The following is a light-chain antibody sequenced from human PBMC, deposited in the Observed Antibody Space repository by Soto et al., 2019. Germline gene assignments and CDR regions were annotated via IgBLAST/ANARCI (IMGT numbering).Light chain of an antibody. CDR1: QSINRH. V-gene: IGKV3-11*01. CDR2: DAS. CDR3: QQYKSYPLT. J-gene: IGKJ4*01. Sequence: EIVLTQSPATLSLSRGERATLSCRASQSINRHLAWYRQKPGQAPRLLIYDASNRATGIPARFSGSGSGTDFTPTISSLLPDDFATYYCQQYKSYPLTFGGGTKVDIK.